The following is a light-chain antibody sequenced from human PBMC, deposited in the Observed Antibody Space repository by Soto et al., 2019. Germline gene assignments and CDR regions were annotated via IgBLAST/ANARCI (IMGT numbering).Light chain of an antibody. Sequence: QYALTQPASVSGSPGQSITIYCTGTSSDVGGYNYVSWYQQHPGKAPKLVIYEVSNRPSGVSNRFSGSKSGNTASLTISGLQAEDEADYYCSSYTSSSTLGVFGTGTKLTVL. J-gene: IGLJ1*01. CDR3: SSYTSSSTLGV. V-gene: IGLV2-14*01. CDR2: EVS. CDR1: SSDVGGYNY.